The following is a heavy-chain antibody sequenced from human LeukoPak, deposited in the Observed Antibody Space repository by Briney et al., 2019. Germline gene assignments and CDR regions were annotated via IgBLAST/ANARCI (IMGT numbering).Heavy chain of an antibody. CDR1: GFTFSSYD. CDR2: IGTAGDT. V-gene: IGHV3-13*01. CDR3: AKAPVTTCSGAYCYPFDY. J-gene: IGHJ4*02. D-gene: IGHD2-15*01. Sequence: GGSLRLSCAASGFTFSSYDMHWIRQATGKGLEWVSAIGTAGDTYYPGSVKGRFTISRENAKNSLYLQMNSLRAGDTAVYYCAKAPVTTCSGAYCYPFDYWGQGTLVTVSS.